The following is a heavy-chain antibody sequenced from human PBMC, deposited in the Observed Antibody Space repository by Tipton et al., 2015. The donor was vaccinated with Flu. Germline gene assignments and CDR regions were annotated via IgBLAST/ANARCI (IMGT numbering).Heavy chain of an antibody. D-gene: IGHD3-22*01. CDR3: SGYFRGDAFDI. J-gene: IGHJ3*02. V-gene: IGHV4-61*02. CDR2: IYTSGST. CDR1: GGSISSGSYY. Sequence: TLSLTCTVSGGSISSGSYYWSWIRQPAGKGLEWIGRIYTSGSTNYNPSLKSRVTISVDTSKNQFSLKLSSVTAADTAVYYCSGYFRGDAFDIWGQGTMVTVSS.